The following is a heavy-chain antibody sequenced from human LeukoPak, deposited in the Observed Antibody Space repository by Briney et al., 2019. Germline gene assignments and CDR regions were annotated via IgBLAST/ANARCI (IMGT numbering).Heavy chain of an antibody. D-gene: IGHD4-17*01. J-gene: IGHJ5*02. CDR2: IYTAEST. CDR1: GVSISSNY. V-gene: IGHV4-4*07. Sequence: SGTLSLTCTVSGVSISSNYWSWSRQPAGKALEWIGRIYTAESTNYNPSLKSRVTMSVDTSKNQFSLILSSVTAADTAVYYCARETTVWVGFDPWGQGTLVTVSS. CDR3: ARETTVWVGFDP.